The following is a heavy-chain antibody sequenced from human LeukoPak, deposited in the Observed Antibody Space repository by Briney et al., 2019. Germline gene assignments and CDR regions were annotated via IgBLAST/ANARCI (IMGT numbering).Heavy chain of an antibody. CDR2: INHSGST. CDR1: GGSFSGYY. CDR3: ARFVTGGDYPN. Sequence: SETLSLTCAVYGGSFSGYYWSWIRQPPGKGLEWIGEINHSGSTNYNPSLKSRVTISVDTSKNQFSLKLSSVTAADTAVYYCARFVTGGDYPNWGQGTLVTVSS. D-gene: IGHD4-17*01. J-gene: IGHJ4*02. V-gene: IGHV4-34*01.